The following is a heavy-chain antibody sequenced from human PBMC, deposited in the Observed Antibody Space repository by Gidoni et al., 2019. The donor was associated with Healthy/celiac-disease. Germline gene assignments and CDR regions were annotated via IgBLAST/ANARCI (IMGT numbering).Heavy chain of an antibody. CDR3: ARTLGYCSSTSCYGGWFDP. J-gene: IGHJ5*02. CDR2: INHSGST. D-gene: IGHD2-2*01. CDR1: GGSFSGYY. Sequence: QVQLQQWGAGLLKPSATLSLTCAVYGGSFSGYYWSWIRQPPGKGLEWIGEINHSGSTNYNPSLKSRVTISVDTSKNQFSLKLSSVTAADTAVYYCARTLGYCSSTSCYGGWFDPWGQGTLVTVSS. V-gene: IGHV4-34*01.